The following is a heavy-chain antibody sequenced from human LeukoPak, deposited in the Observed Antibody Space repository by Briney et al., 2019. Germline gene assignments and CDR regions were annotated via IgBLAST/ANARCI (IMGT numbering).Heavy chain of an antibody. V-gene: IGHV1-69*05. CDR1: GGTFSSYA. Sequence: SVKVSCKASGGTFSSYAISWVRQAPGQGLEWMGGIIPIFGTANYAQKFQGRVTITTDESTSTAYMELSSLRSEDTAVYYCAGRRTTVVTPNYYYYYMDVRGKGTTVTVSS. D-gene: IGHD4-23*01. CDR2: IIPIFGTA. J-gene: IGHJ6*03. CDR3: AGRRTTVVTPNYYYYYMDV.